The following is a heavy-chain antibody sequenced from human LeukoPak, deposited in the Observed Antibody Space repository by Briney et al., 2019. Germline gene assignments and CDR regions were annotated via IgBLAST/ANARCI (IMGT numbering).Heavy chain of an antibody. CDR3: AREAYGGYVDDFYYYYYMDV. CDR2: ISPRSTTI. J-gene: IGHJ6*03. D-gene: IGHD4-17*01. CDR1: GFTFNDHY. V-gene: IGHV3-11*04. Sequence: GGSLGLSCAASGFTFNDHYMTWIRQAPGKGLEWVSYISPRSTTIYYADSVKGRFTISRDNAKNSLYLQMNSLGAEDTAVYYCAREAYGGYVDDFYYYYYMDVWGKGTTVSVSS.